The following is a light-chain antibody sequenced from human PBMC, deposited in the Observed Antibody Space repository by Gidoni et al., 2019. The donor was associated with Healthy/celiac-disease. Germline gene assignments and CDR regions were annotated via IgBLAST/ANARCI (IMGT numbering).Light chain of an antibody. CDR3: AAWDDSLNGPV. V-gene: IGLV1-44*01. Sequence: QSVLTQPPSASGTPGQRVTISCSGSSSNIGSNTVNWYQQLPGTAPKLLIYSNNQRPSGVPDRFSGSKSGTSASLAICGLQSEDEADYYCAAWDDSLNGPVFGGGTKLTVL. CDR1: SSNIGSNT. J-gene: IGLJ2*01. CDR2: SNN.